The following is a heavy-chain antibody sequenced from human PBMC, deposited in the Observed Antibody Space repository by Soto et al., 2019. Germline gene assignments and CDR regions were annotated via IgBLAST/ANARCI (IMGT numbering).Heavy chain of an antibody. CDR3: VRDLRAGNYFDY. CDR2: IGHDGTYR. CDR1: GFSFNGYG. D-gene: IGHD3-10*01. V-gene: IGHV3-33*01. J-gene: IGHJ4*02. Sequence: QVQLVQSGGGVVQPGGSLGLSCAASGFSFNGYGMHWVRQAPGKGLEWLAVIGHDGTYRRYADSVKDRFIISRDNAKKTLYLQMHCLRGEDTARYFCVRDLRAGNYFDYCSQGSLVIVSS.